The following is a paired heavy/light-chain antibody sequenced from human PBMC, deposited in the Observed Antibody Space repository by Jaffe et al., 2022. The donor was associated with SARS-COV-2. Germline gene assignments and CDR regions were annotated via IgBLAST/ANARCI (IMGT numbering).Heavy chain of an antibody. J-gene: IGHJ4*02. CDR3: ARLVISVAGGDLAYCGGDCYPYFDY. V-gene: IGHV4-31*03. Sequence: QVQLQESGPGLVKPSQTLSLTCTVSGGSISSGGYYWSWIRQHPGKGLEWIGYIYYSGSTYYNPSLKSRVTISVDTSKNQFSLKLSSVTAADTAVYYCARLVISVAGGDLAYCGGDCYPYFDYWGQGTLVTVSS. CDR2: IYYSGST. D-gene: IGHD2-21*02. CDR1: GGSISSGGYY.
Light chain of an antibody. V-gene: IGKV1-9*01. CDR3: QQLNSYPPIFT. CDR1: QGISSY. Sequence: DIQLTQSPSFLSASVGDRVTITCRASQGISSYLAWYQQKPGKAPKLLIYAASTLQSGVPSRFSGSGSGTEFTLTISSLQPEDFATYYCQQLNSYPPIFTFGPGTKVDIK. J-gene: IGKJ3*01. CDR2: AAS.